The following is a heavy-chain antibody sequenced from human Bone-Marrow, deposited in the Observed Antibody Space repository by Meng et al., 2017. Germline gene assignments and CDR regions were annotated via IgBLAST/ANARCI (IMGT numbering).Heavy chain of an antibody. J-gene: IGHJ4*02. CDR1: GFSLSTIGVG. CDR3: AHTRIAVAGTGVYY. D-gene: IGHD6-19*01. Sequence: QITLKESGPTLVKPTQTLTLTRTFSGFSLSTIGVGAGWIRQPPGKALEWLALIYWDDDKRYSPSLKSRLTITKDTSKNQVVLTMTNMDPVDTATYYCAHTRIAVAGTGVYYWGQGTLVTVSS. V-gene: IGHV2-5*02. CDR2: IYWDDDK.